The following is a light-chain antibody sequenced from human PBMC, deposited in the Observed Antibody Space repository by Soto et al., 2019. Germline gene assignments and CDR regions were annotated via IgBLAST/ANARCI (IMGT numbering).Light chain of an antibody. V-gene: IGLV2-8*01. Sequence: QSALTQPPSASGSPGQSVTISCTGASSDVGGYDSVSWYQQHPGKAPKLMIYEVNKRPSGVPDRFSGSKSGNTASLTVSGLQADDEADYYCRSYAGNCNEFVGRRTKPTAL. CDR2: EVN. CDR1: SSDVGGYDS. J-gene: IGLJ2*01. CDR3: RSYAGNCNEF.